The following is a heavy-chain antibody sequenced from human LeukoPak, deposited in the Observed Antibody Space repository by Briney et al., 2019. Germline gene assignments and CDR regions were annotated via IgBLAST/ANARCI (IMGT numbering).Heavy chain of an antibody. CDR3: AREAHYYGSGSYYPFDY. D-gene: IGHD3-10*01. CDR1: GYTFTCYY. J-gene: IGHJ4*02. CDR2: INPNSGGT. V-gene: IGHV1-2*02. Sequence: GASVKLSCKASGYTFTCYYMHWVRQAPGQGLEWGGWINPNSGGTNYAQKFQGRVTMTRDTSISTAYMELSRLRSDDTAVYYWAREAHYYGSGSYYPFDYWGQGTLVTVSS.